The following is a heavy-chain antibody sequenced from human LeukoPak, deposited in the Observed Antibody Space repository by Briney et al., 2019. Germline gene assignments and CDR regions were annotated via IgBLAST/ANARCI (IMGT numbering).Heavy chain of an antibody. CDR2: ISTSSSYI. CDR3: ARDQEFSSSSWDWFDP. CDR1: GFTFSSYS. D-gene: IGHD6-6*01. V-gene: IGHV3-21*01. Sequence: GGSLRLSCAASGFTFSSYSMNWVRQAPGKGLEWVSPISTSSSYIYYADSVKGRFTISRDDTKNSLYLQMNSLRAEDTAVYYCARDQEFSSSSWDWFDPWGQGTLVTVSS. J-gene: IGHJ5*01.